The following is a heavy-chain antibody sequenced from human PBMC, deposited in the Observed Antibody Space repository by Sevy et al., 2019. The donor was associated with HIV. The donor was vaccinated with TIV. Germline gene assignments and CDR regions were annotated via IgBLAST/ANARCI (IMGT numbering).Heavy chain of an antibody. J-gene: IGHJ4*02. D-gene: IGHD1-26*01. CDR3: ARGSRGTFGS. CDR2: INSDGESI. CDR1: GFTFTSDW. V-gene: IGHV3-74*01. Sequence: GGSLRLSCAASGFTFTSDWMHWVRQPPGKGLVWVSHINSDGESIRYADSVKGRFTTSRDTTKNTLYLQMNNLRAEDTAVYYCARGSRGTFGSWGQGTLITVSS.